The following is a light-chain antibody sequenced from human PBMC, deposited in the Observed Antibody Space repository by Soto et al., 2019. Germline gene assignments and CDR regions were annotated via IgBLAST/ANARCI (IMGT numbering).Light chain of an antibody. CDR3: QQYNNWTRT. CDR2: GAS. CDR1: QSVSIN. J-gene: IGKJ1*01. Sequence: EIVMTQSPATLSVSPGERATLSCRASQSVSINLAWYPQKPGQAPRILIYGASTRASGIQARFSGSGSGTEFTLTISSLQSEDFAVYYCQQYNNWTRTFGQGTKVEIK. V-gene: IGKV3-15*01.